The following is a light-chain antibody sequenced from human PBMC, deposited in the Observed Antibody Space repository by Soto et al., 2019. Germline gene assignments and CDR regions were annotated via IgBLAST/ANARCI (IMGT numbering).Light chain of an antibody. CDR1: RSSVGSNT. CDR2: SNN. V-gene: IGLV1-44*01. CDR3: AAWDASLGGFYV. Sequence: QPPSASGTPGQRVTISCSGSRSSVGSNTVNWYQHLPGTAPKLLIYSNNHRPSGVPDRFSASKAGASASLAISGLQSEDEGDYYCAAWDASLGGFYVFGSGTKVTVL. J-gene: IGLJ1*01.